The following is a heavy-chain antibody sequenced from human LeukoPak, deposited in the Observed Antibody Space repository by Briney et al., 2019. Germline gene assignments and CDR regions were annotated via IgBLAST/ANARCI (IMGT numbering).Heavy chain of an antibody. CDR3: ARGGQRWLQLALNY. J-gene: IGHJ4*02. CDR2: INPNSGGT. D-gene: IGHD5-24*01. V-gene: IGHV1-2*02. CDR1: GYTFTSYG. Sequence: ASVKVSCKASGYTFTSYGISWVRQAPGQGLEWMGWINPNSGGTNYAQKFQGRVTMTRDTSISTAYMELSRLRSDDTAVYYCARGGQRWLQLALNYWGQGTLVTVSS.